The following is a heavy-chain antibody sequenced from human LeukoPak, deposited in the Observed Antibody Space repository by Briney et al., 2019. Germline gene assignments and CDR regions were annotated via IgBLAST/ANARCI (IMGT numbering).Heavy chain of an antibody. Sequence: PGGSLRLSCAVSGFNFSSNDMHWVRQPTGKGLEWVSGISTAGDTYYPDSVKGRFTISRKNAKSSFYLQMNSLRAGDTAVYYCASSDLVVVTAKAVDYWGQGTLVTVSS. CDR2: ISTAGDT. D-gene: IGHD2-21*02. CDR1: GFNFSSND. CDR3: ASSDLVVVTAKAVDY. J-gene: IGHJ4*02. V-gene: IGHV3-13*01.